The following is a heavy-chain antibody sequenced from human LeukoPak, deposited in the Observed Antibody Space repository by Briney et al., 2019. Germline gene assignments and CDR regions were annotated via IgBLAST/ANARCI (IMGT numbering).Heavy chain of an antibody. CDR2: IYTSGST. J-gene: IGHJ3*02. Sequence: PSETLSLTCTVSGGSISSYYWSWIRQPAGKGLEWIGRIYTSGSTNYNPSLKSRVTMSVDTSKNQFSLKLSSVTAADTAVYYYARSYYYDSSGYYYPSSGAFDIWGQGTMVTVSS. CDR1: GGSISSYY. V-gene: IGHV4-4*07. CDR3: ARSYYYDSSGYYYPSSGAFDI. D-gene: IGHD3-22*01.